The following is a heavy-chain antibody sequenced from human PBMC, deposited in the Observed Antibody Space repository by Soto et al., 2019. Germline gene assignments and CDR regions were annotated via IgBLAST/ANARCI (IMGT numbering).Heavy chain of an antibody. Sequence: ASLKFSCKASGGTFSSYAISWVRQAPGQGLEWMGGIIPIFGTTNYAQKFQGRVTMTRDKSTSTVYMELSSLRSEDTAVYYCARGRYCTNGVCYLSYYYGMDVWGQGTTVTVSS. CDR1: GGTFSSYA. D-gene: IGHD2-8*01. CDR3: ARGRYCTNGVCYLSYYYGMDV. V-gene: IGHV1-69*05. J-gene: IGHJ6*02. CDR2: IIPIFGTT.